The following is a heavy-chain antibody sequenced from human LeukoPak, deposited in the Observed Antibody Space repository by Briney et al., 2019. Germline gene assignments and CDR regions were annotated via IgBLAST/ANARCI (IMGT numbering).Heavy chain of an antibody. CDR1: GGSISSSSYY. D-gene: IGHD2-15*01. V-gene: IGHV4-39*01. J-gene: IGHJ5*02. CDR2: IYYSGST. CDR3: AGHVVVVVAATQTNWFDP. Sequence: SETLSLTCTVSGGSISSSSYYWGWIRQPPGKGLEWIGSIYYSGSTYYNPSLRSRVTISVDTSKNQFSLKLSSVTAADTAVYYCAGHVVVVVAATQTNWFDPWGQGTLVTVSS.